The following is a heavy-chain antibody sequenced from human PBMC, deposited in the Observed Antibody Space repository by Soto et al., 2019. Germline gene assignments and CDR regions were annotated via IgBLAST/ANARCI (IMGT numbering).Heavy chain of an antibody. Sequence: QVQPQESGPGLVKPSETLSLTCTVSGGSISSYYWSWIRQPPGKGLEWIGYIYYSGSTNYNPSLKSRVTISVDTSKNQFSLKLSSVTAADTAVYYCARGRRYCSSTSCYAGDYYYYMDVWGKGTTVTVSS. CDR1: GGSISSYY. CDR3: ARGRRYCSSTSCYAGDYYYYMDV. V-gene: IGHV4-59*01. J-gene: IGHJ6*03. CDR2: IYYSGST. D-gene: IGHD2-2*01.